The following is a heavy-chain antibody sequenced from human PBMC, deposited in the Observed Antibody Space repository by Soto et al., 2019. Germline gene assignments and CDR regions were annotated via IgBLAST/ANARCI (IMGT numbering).Heavy chain of an antibody. CDR3: AKRLSVDGSSFHYFES. CDR1: GFDFATYA. J-gene: IGHJ4*02. V-gene: IGHV3-23*04. Sequence: VLLVESGGDFVRPGESLTLSCFASGFDFATYALSWVIQAPGKGPQWVATIRGDTYTTYYSESFNGRFTISKAKPKSTLHLRMTNIRNDDTARYYCAKRLSVDGSSFHYFESWGQGTQVTVSS. D-gene: IGHD2-2*01. CDR2: IRGDTYTT.